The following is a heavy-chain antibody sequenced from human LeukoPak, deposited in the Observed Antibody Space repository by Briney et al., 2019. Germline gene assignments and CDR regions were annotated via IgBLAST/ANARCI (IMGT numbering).Heavy chain of an antibody. Sequence: ASETLSLTCTVSGGSISSYYWSWIRQPPGKGLEWIGYIYYSGSTNYNPSLKSRVTISVDTSKNQFSLKLSSVTAADTAVYYCARIHQNYDSWSGYLYYFDYWGQGTLVTVSS. CDR3: ARIHQNYDSWSGYLYYFDY. D-gene: IGHD3-3*01. J-gene: IGHJ4*02. CDR1: GGSISSYY. V-gene: IGHV4-59*08. CDR2: IYYSGST.